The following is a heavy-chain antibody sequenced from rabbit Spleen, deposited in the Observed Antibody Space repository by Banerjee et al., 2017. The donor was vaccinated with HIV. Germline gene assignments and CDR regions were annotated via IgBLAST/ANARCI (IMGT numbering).Heavy chain of an antibody. J-gene: IGHJ6*01. V-gene: IGHV1S40*01. D-gene: IGHD8-1*01. CDR1: GVSFSFSNY. CDR3: ARDAASSFSSYGMDL. CDR2: VDVGSTGFT. Sequence: VESGGDLVKPGASLTLTCTASGVSFSFSNYMCWVRQAPGKGLEWIGCVDVGSTGFTYFASWAKGRFTISKTSSTMVTLQMTSLTAADTATYFCARDAASSFSSYGMDLWGPGTLVTVS.